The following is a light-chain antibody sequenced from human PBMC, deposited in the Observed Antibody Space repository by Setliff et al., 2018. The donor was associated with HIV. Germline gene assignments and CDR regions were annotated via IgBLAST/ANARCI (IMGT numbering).Light chain of an antibody. V-gene: IGLV3-21*03. J-gene: IGLJ1*01. CDR3: QVWDRGSDHFV. CDR2: DDS. Sequence: SYELTQPPSVSVAPGKTARITCGGNNIGSKTGHWYQQKPGQAPVLVVYDDSDRPSGIPERFSGSNSENTATLNISRVEAGDEADYYCQVWDRGSDHFVFGTWTKVTVL. CDR1: NIGSKT.